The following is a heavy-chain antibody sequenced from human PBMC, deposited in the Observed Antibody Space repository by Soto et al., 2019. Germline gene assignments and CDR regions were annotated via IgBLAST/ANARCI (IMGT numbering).Heavy chain of an antibody. J-gene: IGHJ4*02. CDR3: ARGALGQLWPPVSFDY. D-gene: IGHD5-18*01. V-gene: IGHV1-69*02. Sequence: GASVKVSCKASGGTFSSYTISWVRQAPGQGLEWMGRIIPILGIANYAQKFQGRVTITADKSTSTAYMELSSPRSEDTAVCYCARGALGQLWPPVSFDYWGQGTLVTVSS. CDR1: GGTFSSYT. CDR2: IIPILGIA.